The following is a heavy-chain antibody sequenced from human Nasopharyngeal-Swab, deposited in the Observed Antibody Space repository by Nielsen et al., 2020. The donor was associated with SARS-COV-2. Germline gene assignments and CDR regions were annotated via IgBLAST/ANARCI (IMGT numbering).Heavy chain of an antibody. J-gene: IGHJ4*02. V-gene: IGHV3-7*03. D-gene: IGHD3-22*01. Sequence: GESLKISCVVSGFTFNNYWMSWVRQAPGKGLEWVANIKPDGSEKYYVDSVKGRFTISRDNAKNSLYLQMSSLRAEDTAVYYCARAASYVSSSYAYWGQGTLVTVSS. CDR3: ARAASYVSSSYAY. CDR1: GFTFNNYW. CDR2: IKPDGSEK.